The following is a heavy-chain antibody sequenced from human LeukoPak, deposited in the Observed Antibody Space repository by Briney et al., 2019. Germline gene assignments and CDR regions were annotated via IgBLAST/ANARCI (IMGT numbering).Heavy chain of an antibody. D-gene: IGHD2-21*01. Sequence: PGGSLRLSCAASGFTLSSYWMSRVRQAPGKGLEWVANIKQDGSEKNYVDFVKGRFTISRDNAKNSLYLQMNSLRAEDTAVYYCAKLLLGEEASPTDYWGQGTLVTVSS. CDR2: IKQDGSEK. V-gene: IGHV3-7*03. J-gene: IGHJ4*02. CDR3: AKLLLGEEASPTDY. CDR1: GFTLSSYW.